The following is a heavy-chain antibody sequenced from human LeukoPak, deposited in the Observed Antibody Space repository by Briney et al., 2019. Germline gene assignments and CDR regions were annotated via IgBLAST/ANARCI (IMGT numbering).Heavy chain of an antibody. D-gene: IGHD4/OR15-4a*01. V-gene: IGHV1-3*01. CDR3: ARDSGMELMRSFDI. J-gene: IGHJ3*02. Sequence: ASVKVSCKASGYTFTSYAMHWVRQAPGQRLEWMGWINAGNGNTKYSQKFQGRVTITRDTSASTAYMEPSSLRSEDMAVYYCARDSGMELMRSFDIWGQGTMVTVSS. CDR2: INAGNGNT. CDR1: GYTFTSYA.